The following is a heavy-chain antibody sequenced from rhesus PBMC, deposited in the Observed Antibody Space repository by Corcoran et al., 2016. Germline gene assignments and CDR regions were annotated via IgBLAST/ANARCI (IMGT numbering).Heavy chain of an antibody. V-gene: IGHV4-122*02. CDR3: ARETMAAAATFDY. D-gene: IGHD6-25*01. CDR1: GGSISRGYYY. Sequence: QVQLQESGPGLVKPSETLSLTCAVSGGSISRGYYYWSWIRQPPGKGLEWIGYLTYSGSTSYNPSLKSRVTSSRDTAKNQFSLKLSSLNAADTAVYYCARETMAAAATFDYWGQGVLVTVSS. CDR2: LTYSGST. J-gene: IGHJ4*01.